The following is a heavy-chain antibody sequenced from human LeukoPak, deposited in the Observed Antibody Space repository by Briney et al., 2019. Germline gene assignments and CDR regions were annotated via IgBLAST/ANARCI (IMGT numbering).Heavy chain of an antibody. V-gene: IGHV4-34*01. J-gene: IGHJ4*02. CDR1: GGSFSGYY. Sequence: SETLSLTCAVYGGSFSGYYWSWIRQPPGKGLEWIGEINHSGSTNYNPSLKSRVTISVDTSKNQFSLKLSSVTAADTAVYYCARGGYDFWSGYPLDYWGQGTLVTFSS. CDR3: ARGGYDFWSGYPLDY. D-gene: IGHD3-3*01. CDR2: INHSGST.